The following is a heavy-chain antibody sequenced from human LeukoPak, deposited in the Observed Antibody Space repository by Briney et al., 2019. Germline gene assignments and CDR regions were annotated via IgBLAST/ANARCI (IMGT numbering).Heavy chain of an antibody. D-gene: IGHD1-7*01. CDR1: GGSLSGYY. CDR3: AKDPKGITGTTFYY. V-gene: IGHV3-23*01. CDR2: ISGSGGST. Sequence: ETLSLTCAVYGGSLSGYYWSWVRQAPGKGLEWVSAISGSGGSTYYADSVKGRFTISRDNSKNTLYLQMNSLRAEDTAVYYCAKDPKGITGTTFYYWGQGTLVTVSS. J-gene: IGHJ4*02.